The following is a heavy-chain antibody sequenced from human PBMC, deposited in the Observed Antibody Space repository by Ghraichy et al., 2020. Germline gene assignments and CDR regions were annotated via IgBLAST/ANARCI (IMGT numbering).Heavy chain of an antibody. CDR1: GGSFSGFS. CDR3: ASQYYDSSGFSPFDY. Sequence: SETLSLTCAVYGGSFSGFSWSWIRQPPGKGLEWIGEVNPSGTTNYNPSLKSRVTISIDTSKNQFSLRLTSVTAADTAGYYCASQYYDSSGFSPFDYWGQGTLVTVSS. D-gene: IGHD3-22*01. J-gene: IGHJ4*02. CDR2: VNPSGTT. V-gene: IGHV4-34*01.